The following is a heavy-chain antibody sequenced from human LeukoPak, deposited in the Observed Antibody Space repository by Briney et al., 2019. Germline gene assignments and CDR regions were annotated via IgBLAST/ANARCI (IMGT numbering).Heavy chain of an antibody. CDR2: IYTGGDT. V-gene: IGHV3-53*01. CDR3: AGGQMFTSGGFDD. Sequence: AGGSLRLSCAASGFSVSNKYMSWVRQAPGKGLEWVSVIYTGGDTYYADSVRGRFTISRDNSKNTVNLQMNSLRAEDTALYHCAGGQMFTSGGFDDWGQGTLVTVSS. D-gene: IGHD6-19*01. CDR1: GFSVSNKY. J-gene: IGHJ4*02.